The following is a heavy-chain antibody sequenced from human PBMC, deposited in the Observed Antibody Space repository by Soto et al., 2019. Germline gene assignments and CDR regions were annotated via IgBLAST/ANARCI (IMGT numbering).Heavy chain of an antibody. Sequence: GGSLRLSCAASGFTFSSYSMNWVRQAPGKGLEWVSYISSSNTIYYTDSVEGRFTISRDNAKNSLYLQMNSLRAEDTAVYYCARDALYSNYRFDPWGQGTLVTVSS. CDR1: GFTFSSYS. CDR2: ISSSNTI. J-gene: IGHJ5*02. CDR3: ARDALYSNYRFDP. D-gene: IGHD4-4*01. V-gene: IGHV3-48*01.